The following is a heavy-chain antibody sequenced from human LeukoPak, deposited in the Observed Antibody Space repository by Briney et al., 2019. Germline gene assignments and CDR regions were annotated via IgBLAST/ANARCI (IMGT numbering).Heavy chain of an antibody. CDR2: TNHSGST. V-gene: IGHV4-34*01. D-gene: IGHD4-11*01. J-gene: IGHJ4*02. CDR1: VGPSIGSY. CDR3: SYTHTVTTTCLDY. Sequence: SETLSLTSAAHVGPSIGSYWSWIRQPPGKGLEWIGETNHSGSTNYNPSLKSRVTISVDTTKNQFSLKLSSVTAADAAVYYFSYTHTVTTTCLDYWGQGTLVTVSS.